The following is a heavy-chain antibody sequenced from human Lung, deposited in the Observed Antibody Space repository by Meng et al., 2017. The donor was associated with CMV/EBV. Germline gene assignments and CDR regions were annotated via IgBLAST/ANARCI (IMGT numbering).Heavy chain of an antibody. CDR3: ARQAATIGGWFDP. J-gene: IGHJ5*02. D-gene: IGHD6-25*01. CDR2: IYYSGST. CDR1: GGSIRSISYY. V-gene: IGHV4-39*01. Sequence: PGGSIRSISYYWGWIRQPPGKGLEWIGSIYYSGSTYYNPSLKSRVTISVDTSKNQFSLKLSSVTAADTAVYYCARQAATIGGWFDPWGQGTLVTVSS.